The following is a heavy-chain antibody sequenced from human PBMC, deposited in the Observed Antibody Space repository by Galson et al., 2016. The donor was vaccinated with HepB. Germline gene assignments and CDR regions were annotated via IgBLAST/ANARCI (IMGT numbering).Heavy chain of an antibody. J-gene: IGHJ5*02. V-gene: IGHV1-69*13. D-gene: IGHD5-18*01. CDR3: ARTLSRGYSFGYARWLDP. CDR2: IIPISGTA. CDR1: GGTFNRYV. Sequence: SVKVSCQASGGTFNRYVISWVRQAPGQGLEWMGGIIPISGTANYAQQSQARATITAADSTSTSHMAMTGLRSEDTAVYYCARTLSRGYSFGYARWLDPWGQGTMVTVSS.